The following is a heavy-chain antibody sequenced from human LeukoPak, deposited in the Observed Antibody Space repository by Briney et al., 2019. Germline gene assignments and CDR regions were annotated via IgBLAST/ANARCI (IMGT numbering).Heavy chain of an antibody. CDR3: ASTGYGVRDY. CDR1: GFPFSSHV. V-gene: IGHV3-23*01. J-gene: IGHJ4*02. CDR2: ISNSGDST. D-gene: IGHD4-17*01. Sequence: GGSLRLSCAASGFPFSSHVMSWVRQAPGKGLEWVSAISNSGDSTFYADSVKGRLTISRDNSKSTLYLQMNSLRAEDTAVYYCASTGYGVRDYWGQGTLVTVSS.